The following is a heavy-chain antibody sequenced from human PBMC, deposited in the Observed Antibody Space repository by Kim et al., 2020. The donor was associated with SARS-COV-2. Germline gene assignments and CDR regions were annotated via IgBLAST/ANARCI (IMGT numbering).Heavy chain of an antibody. CDR1: GGSISSSSYY. J-gene: IGHJ5*02. D-gene: IGHD2-2*01. CDR2: IYYSGST. V-gene: IGHV4-39*01. CDR3: ATRGYCSSTSCYPRTYNWFDP. Sequence: SETLSLTCTVSGGSISSSSYYWGWIRQPPGKGLEWIGSIYYSGSTYYNPSLKSRVTISVDTSKNQFSLKLSSVTAADTAVYYCATRGYCSSTSCYPRTYNWFDPWGQGTLVTVSS.